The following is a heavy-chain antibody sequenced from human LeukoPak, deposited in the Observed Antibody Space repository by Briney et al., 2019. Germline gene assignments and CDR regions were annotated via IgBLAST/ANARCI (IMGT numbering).Heavy chain of an antibody. CDR2: VNLQGGT. CDR3: AREGGSYRPLDY. V-gene: IGHV4-61*03. D-gene: IGHD3-16*02. CDR1: GGSVSSGSYY. Sequence: SETLSLTCIVSGGSVSSGSYYWSWIRQPPGKGLEWIGEVNLQGGTNYNPSLLRRVAISVDTSANHVSLQMTSVTAADTAVYYCAREGGSYRPLDYSGQGTLVTVSS. J-gene: IGHJ4*02.